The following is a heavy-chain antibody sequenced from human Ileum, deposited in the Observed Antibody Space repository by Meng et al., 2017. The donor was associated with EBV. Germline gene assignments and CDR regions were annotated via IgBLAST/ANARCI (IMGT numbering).Heavy chain of an antibody. CDR3: AIYAEGAGGKGY. J-gene: IGHJ4*02. Sequence: VRLRVSGPCLGKPAQTLSITCAVSGGTTGSGAYHWSGIRQPPGKGLEWIGHSGSPSYNPSLRSRLTISVDPSKNQFSLRLDSATAADTAVYYCAIYAEGAGGKGYWGQGTLVTVSS. CDR2: HSGSP. D-gene: IGHD6-13*01. CDR1: GGTTGSGAYH. V-gene: IGHV4-30-4*01.